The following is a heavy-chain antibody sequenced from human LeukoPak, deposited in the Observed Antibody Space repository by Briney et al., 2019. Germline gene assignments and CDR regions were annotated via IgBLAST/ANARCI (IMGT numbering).Heavy chain of an antibody. J-gene: IGHJ4*02. V-gene: IGHV1-18*01. CDR3: AREDSSGFGAPDY. CDR1: GYTFTSYG. CDR2: ISAYNGNT. Sequence: ASVKVSCKASGYTFTSYGISWVRQAPGQGLEWMGWISAYNGNTNYAQKLQGRVTMTTDTSTSTAYMELSSLESEDTAVYYCAREDSSGFGAPDYWGQGTLVAVSS. D-gene: IGHD6-19*01.